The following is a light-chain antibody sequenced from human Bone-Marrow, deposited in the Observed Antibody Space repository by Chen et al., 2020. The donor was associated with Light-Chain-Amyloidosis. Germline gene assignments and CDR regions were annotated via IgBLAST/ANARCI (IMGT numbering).Light chain of an antibody. Sequence: QSALTQPPSVSGSPGQSITLSCPATSSDVGGDNHVSWYQQHPDKAPKLMIYEVTKRPSWVPDRCSGSKSDNTASLTISGLQTEDEADYFCSSYTITNTLVFGSGTRVTVL. V-gene: IGLV2-14*01. CDR2: EVT. CDR1: SSDVGGDNH. J-gene: IGLJ1*01. CDR3: SSYTITNTLV.